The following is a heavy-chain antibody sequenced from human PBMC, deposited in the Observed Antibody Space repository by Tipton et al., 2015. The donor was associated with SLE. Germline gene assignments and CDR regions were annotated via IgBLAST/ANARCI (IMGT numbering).Heavy chain of an antibody. D-gene: IGHD3-16*01. J-gene: IGHJ4*02. CDR3: ARAIGVNYFNF. CDR2: VHSSGSA. V-gene: IGHV4-4*07. Sequence: TLSLTCTVSGGSISPYYWSWIRRQPGKGLEWIGRVHSSGSAHYKFSLKTRVTISVDRSMVHFSLRLTSVTAADTAVYYCARAIGVNYFNFWGQGILVNVSP. CDR1: GGSISPYY.